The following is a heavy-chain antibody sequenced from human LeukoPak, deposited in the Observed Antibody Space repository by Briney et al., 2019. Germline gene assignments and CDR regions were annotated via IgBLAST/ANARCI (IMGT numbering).Heavy chain of an antibody. V-gene: IGHV3-30*19. CDR2: ISYDGSNK. J-gene: IGHJ6*02. Sequence: PGGSLRPSCAASGFTFSNYGMHWVRQAPGKGLEWVAVISYDGSNKYYADSVKGRFTISRDNSKNTLYLQMNSLRAEDTAVYYCARDTYGMDVWGQGTTVTVSS. CDR3: ARDTYGMDV. CDR1: GFTFSNYG.